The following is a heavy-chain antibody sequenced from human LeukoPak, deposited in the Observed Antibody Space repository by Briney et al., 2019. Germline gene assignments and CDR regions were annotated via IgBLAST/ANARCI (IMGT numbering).Heavy chain of an antibody. D-gene: IGHD6-6*01. J-gene: IGHJ5*02. CDR3: ARDRIAAYGGWFDP. V-gene: IGHV3-30*04. CDR2: ISYDGSNK. CDR1: GFTFSSYA. Sequence: GGSLRLSCAASGFTFSSYAMHWVRQAPGKGLEWVAVISYDGSNKYYADSVKGRFTISRDNSKNTLYLQMNSLRAEDTAVYYCARDRIAAYGGWFDPWGQGTLVTISS.